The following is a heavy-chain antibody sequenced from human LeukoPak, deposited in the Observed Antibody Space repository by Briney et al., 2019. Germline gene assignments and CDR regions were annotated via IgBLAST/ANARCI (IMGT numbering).Heavy chain of an antibody. CDR1: GGTFSTYP. Sequence: EASVKVSCKASGGTFSTYPISWVRQAPGQGLEWMGWINTNTGNPTYAQGFTGRFVFSLDTSVSTAYLQISSLTAEDTAVYYCARDRIAAGFDPWGQGTLVTVSS. CDR2: INTNTGNP. CDR3: ARDRIAAGFDP. D-gene: IGHD6-25*01. V-gene: IGHV7-4-1*02. J-gene: IGHJ5*02.